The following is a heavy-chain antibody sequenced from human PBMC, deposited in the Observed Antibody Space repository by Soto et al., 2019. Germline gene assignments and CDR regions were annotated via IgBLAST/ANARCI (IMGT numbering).Heavy chain of an antibody. V-gene: IGHV4-59*01. J-gene: IGHJ4*02. CDR1: GGSITSDY. Sequence: LSLTCTVSGGSITSDYWSWIRQPPGKGLEWIGYIYYSGATSYKPSLKSRVPISIDTSKNQFSLKLTSLTASDTAVLSCGRVRSGHYAGYWGQGARDTAS. CDR2: IYYSGAT. CDR3: GRVRSGHYAGY. D-gene: IGHD3-16*01.